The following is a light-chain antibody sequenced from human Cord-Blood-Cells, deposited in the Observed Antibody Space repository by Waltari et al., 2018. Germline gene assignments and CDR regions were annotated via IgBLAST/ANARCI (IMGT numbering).Light chain of an antibody. CDR2: GNS. CDR1: SSNIGAGYD. J-gene: IGLJ1*01. Sequence: QSVLTQPPSVSGAPGQRVTISCPGSSSNIGAGYDVYWYQQIPGTAPKPLIYGNSNRPTGVPVLFAGSKSGTSASLAITGLQAEDEADYYCQSYDSSLSGYVFGTGTNVTIL. CDR3: QSYDSSLSGYV. V-gene: IGLV1-40*01.